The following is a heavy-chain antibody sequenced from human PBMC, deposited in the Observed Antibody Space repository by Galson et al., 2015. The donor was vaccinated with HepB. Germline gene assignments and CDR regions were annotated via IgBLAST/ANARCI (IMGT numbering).Heavy chain of an antibody. Sequence: SLRLSCAASGFTFSSYGIHWVRQAPGKGLEWVTVISYDGSNKYYVDSVKGRFTISRDNSKNTLYLQMNSLRAEDTAVYFCAKERGRYSTDDAFDIWGQGTMVTVSS. D-gene: IGHD5-12*01. CDR3: AKERGRYSTDDAFDI. CDR1: GFTFSSYG. V-gene: IGHV3-30*18. J-gene: IGHJ3*02. CDR2: ISYDGSNK.